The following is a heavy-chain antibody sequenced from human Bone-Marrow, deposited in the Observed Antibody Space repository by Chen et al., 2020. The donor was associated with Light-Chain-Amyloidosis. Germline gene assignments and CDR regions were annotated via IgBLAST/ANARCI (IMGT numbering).Heavy chain of an antibody. CDR3: AGRRDGDDDDF. V-gene: IGHV5-51*01. CDR1: GYTFPNYW. Sequence: EVQLEQSGPEVKKPGESLKISCKGSGYTFPNYWIGWMRQMPGKGLEWMGVIYPDDADARYRPSFEGQVTISAGKAISTAYLQWRSLKASDDAMYYGAGRRDGDDDDFGGQGTLVTVSS. J-gene: IGHJ4*02. CDR2: IYPDDADA. D-gene: IGHD1-1*01.